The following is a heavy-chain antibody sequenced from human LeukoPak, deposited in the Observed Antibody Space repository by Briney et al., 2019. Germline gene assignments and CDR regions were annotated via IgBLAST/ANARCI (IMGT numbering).Heavy chain of an antibody. J-gene: IGHJ4*02. CDR3: ARSSGSYAGFDY. Sequence: SVKVSCKASGGTFSSYAISWVRQAPGQGLEWMGGIIPIFGTANYAQKFQGRVTITADESTSTAYMELSSLRSEDTAVYYCARSSGSYAGFDYWGQGTLVTVSS. V-gene: IGHV1-69*01. CDR1: GGTFSSYA. CDR2: IIPIFGTA. D-gene: IGHD1-26*01.